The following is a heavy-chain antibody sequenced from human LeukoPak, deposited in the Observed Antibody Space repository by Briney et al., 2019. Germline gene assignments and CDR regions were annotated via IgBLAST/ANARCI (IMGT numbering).Heavy chain of an antibody. D-gene: IGHD6-19*01. V-gene: IGHV3-7*01. Sequence: GGSLRLSCAAPGYTFRSGWMSWVRQAPGKGLEWVASIKQDGSEKYYVDSVKGRFTISRDNAKNSLYLQMNSLRAEDTAVYYCATRSGWYLRSFDYWGQGTLVTVSS. CDR2: IKQDGSEK. J-gene: IGHJ4*02. CDR1: GYTFRSGW. CDR3: ATRSGWYLRSFDY.